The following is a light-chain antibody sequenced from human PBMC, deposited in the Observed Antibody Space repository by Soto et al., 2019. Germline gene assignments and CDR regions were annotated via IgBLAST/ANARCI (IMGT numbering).Light chain of an antibody. Sequence: EIVMTQSAASLSVSPGERATLSCRASQSVSSNLAWYQQKPGQAPRLLIYGASTRATGIPARFSGSGSGTEFILTISSLQSEDFAVYYCQQYNNWPPWTFGQGTKVEIK. J-gene: IGKJ1*01. CDR2: GAS. V-gene: IGKV3-15*01. CDR1: QSVSSN. CDR3: QQYNNWPPWT.